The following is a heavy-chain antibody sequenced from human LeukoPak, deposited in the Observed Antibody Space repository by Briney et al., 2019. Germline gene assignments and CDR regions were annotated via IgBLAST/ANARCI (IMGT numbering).Heavy chain of an antibody. CDR3: ARDFDSSGYRWFDP. J-gene: IGHJ5*02. V-gene: IGHV4-39*07. CDR2: IYYSGST. Sequence: SETLSLTCTVSGGSISSSSYYWGWIRQPPGKGLEWIGSIYYSGSTNYNPSLKSRVTISVDTSKNQFSLKLSSVTAADTAVYYCARDFDSSGYRWFDPWGQGTLVTVSS. CDR1: GGSISSSSYY. D-gene: IGHD3-22*01.